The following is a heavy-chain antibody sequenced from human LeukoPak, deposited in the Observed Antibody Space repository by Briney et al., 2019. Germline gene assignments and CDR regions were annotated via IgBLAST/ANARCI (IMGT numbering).Heavy chain of an antibody. D-gene: IGHD3-16*01. CDR1: GYSIRSYG. CDR3: ARDLKIRGRPGTFEI. CDR2: VNNNIVNT. V-gene: IGHV1-18*01. Sequence: GASVKVSCKASGYSIRSYGISWVRQTPGQGLEWMGWVNNNIVNTNNGKKFQGRVTVTTDTSTSTAYMELRSLRFDDTAVYYCARDLKIRGRPGTFEIWGQGTTVIVSP. J-gene: IGHJ3*02.